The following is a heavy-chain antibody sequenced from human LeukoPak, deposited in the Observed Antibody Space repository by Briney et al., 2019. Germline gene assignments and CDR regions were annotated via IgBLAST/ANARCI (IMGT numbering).Heavy chain of an antibody. CDR2: INTNTGNP. Sequence: SVKVSCKASGYTLTSYAMNWVRQAPGQGLEWMGWINTNTGNPTYAQGFTGRFVFSLDTSVSTAYLQISSLKAEDTAVYYCAREPLSSSWSYYYYYGMDVWGQGTTVTVSS. CDR3: AREPLSSSWSYYYYYGMDV. D-gene: IGHD6-13*01. V-gene: IGHV7-4-1*02. CDR1: GYTLTSYA. J-gene: IGHJ6*02.